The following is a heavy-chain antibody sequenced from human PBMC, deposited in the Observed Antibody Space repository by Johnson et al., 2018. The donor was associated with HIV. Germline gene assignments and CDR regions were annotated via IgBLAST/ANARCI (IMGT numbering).Heavy chain of an antibody. J-gene: IGHJ3*02. Sequence: QVQLVESGGGLAKPAWSPRLSCAASQFTFSSYYMNCVRQAPGNGLEWVAVISYDGSNKYYADSVKGRFTISRDNSKNTLHLQMNSLRGEDTAVYYCARLSKGGFDAFDIWGQGTMVTVSS. CDR3: ARLSKGGFDAFDI. D-gene: IGHD5/OR15-5a*01. V-gene: IGHV3-30*14. CDR2: ISYDGSNK. CDR1: QFTFSSYY.